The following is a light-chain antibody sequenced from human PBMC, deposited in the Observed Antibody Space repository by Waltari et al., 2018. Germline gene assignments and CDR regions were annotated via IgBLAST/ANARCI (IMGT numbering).Light chain of an antibody. CDR2: DPS. V-gene: IGKV1-33*01. Sequence: DIQMTQSPSSLSASVGDRVPITCQASQDISNFINGYQQKPGKAPKLLIYDPSILQTGVPSRFRGRGSGSDFTLTISSLEPEDFATYYCQQHDRPPLTFGGGTRVEIK. CDR1: QDISNF. J-gene: IGKJ4*01. CDR3: QQHDRPPLT.